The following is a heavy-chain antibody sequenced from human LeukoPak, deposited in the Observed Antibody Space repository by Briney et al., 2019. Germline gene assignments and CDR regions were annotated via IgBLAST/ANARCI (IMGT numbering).Heavy chain of an antibody. CDR1: GYSFTSHY. V-gene: IGHV1-46*01. D-gene: IGHD1-26*01. CDR2: INPSGSST. Sequence: ASVKVSCKASGYSFTSHYMHWVRQAPGQGLEWLGRINPSGSSTLYAQKFQVRITMTRDMSTTTDYMELSSLTYDDTAVYYCARDNSVGDVAWWFDPWGQGTLVTVSS. J-gene: IGHJ5*02. CDR3: ARDNSVGDVAWWFDP.